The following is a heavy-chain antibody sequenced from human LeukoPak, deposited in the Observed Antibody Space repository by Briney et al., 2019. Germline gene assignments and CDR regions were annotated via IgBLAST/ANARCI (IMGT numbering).Heavy chain of an antibody. J-gene: IGHJ4*02. Sequence: GGSLRPSCAASGFTFSSYSMNWVRQAPGKGLEWVSYISSSSSTIYYADSVKGRFTISRDNDKNSLYLQMNSLRAEDTAVYYCARVSAPYCSSTSCDGDYWGQGTLVTVSS. CDR2: ISSSSSTI. CDR1: GFTFSSYS. CDR3: ARVSAPYCSSTSCDGDY. D-gene: IGHD2-2*01. V-gene: IGHV3-48*04.